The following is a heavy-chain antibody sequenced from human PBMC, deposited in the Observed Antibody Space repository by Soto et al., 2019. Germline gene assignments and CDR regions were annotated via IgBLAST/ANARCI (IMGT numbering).Heavy chain of an antibody. CDR1: GGSISSSSYY. J-gene: IGHJ4*02. Sequence: QLQLQESGPGLVKPSETLSLTCTVSGGSISSSSYYWGWIRQPPGKGLEWIGRIYYSGTTYYNPSLKSRVTISVDTYKNQFSLKLSSVTAADTAVYDCARLAADYRGSDYWGQGTLVTVSS. V-gene: IGHV4-39*01. CDR3: ARLAADYRGSDY. CDR2: IYYSGTT. D-gene: IGHD6-25*01.